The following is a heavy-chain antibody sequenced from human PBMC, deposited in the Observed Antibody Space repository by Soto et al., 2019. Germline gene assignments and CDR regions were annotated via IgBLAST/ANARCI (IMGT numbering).Heavy chain of an antibody. J-gene: IGHJ4*02. CDR1: GFTVSSNY. CDR3: ARDSRNRNFFDY. D-gene: IGHD2-2*01. Sequence: PGGSLRLSCAASGFTVSSNYMTWVRQAPGKGLEWASVIYSGGSTYSADSVKGRVTISRDNSKNTPYLQMNSLRAADTALYYCARDSRNRNFFDYWGQGTLVTVSS. CDR2: IYSGGST. V-gene: IGHV3-53*01.